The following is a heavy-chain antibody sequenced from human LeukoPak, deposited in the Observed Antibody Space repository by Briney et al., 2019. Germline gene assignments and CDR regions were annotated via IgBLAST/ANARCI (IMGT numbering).Heavy chain of an antibody. J-gene: IGHJ6*03. D-gene: IGHD2-2*01. CDR3: ARYCGTSRCLYYYHMDV. V-gene: IGHV3-21*01. Sequence: PGGSLRLSCTASGFTFSTYSMNWVRQAPGKGLEWVSSISNGGSYIYYVDSVKGRFTISRDDAKNSLYLQMNSLRAEDTAVYYCARYCGTSRCLYYYHMDVWGKGTTVTVS. CDR1: GFTFSTYS. CDR2: ISNGGSYI.